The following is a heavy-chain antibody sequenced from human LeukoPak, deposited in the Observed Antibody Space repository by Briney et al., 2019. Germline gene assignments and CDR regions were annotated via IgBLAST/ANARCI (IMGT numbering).Heavy chain of an antibody. D-gene: IGHD2-21*01. CDR3: AKGDNYSPYSFDY. CDR1: GFTFSSFA. Sequence: GRSLRLSCAASGFTFSSFAMNWVRQAPGKGLDWVSSISGSGGSSHYADSVKGRVTISRDNSKNTLYLQVNSLRAEDTAIYYCAKGDNYSPYSFDYWGQGTLVTVSS. J-gene: IGHJ4*02. V-gene: IGHV3-23*01. CDR2: ISGSGGSS.